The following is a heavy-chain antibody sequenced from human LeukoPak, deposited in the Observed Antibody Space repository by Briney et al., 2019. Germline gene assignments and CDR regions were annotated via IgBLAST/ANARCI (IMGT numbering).Heavy chain of an antibody. CDR3: ARGPHSSGWYSFDY. V-gene: IGHV4-4*07. CDR1: GGSISSYY. Sequence: SETLSLTCTVSGGSISSYYWSWIRQPAGKGLEWIGRIYTSGSTTYNPSFKSRVTLSVDTSKNQFSLKVTSVTAADTAVYYCARGPHSSGWYSFDYWGQGTLVTVSS. J-gene: IGHJ4*02. CDR2: IYTSGST. D-gene: IGHD6-19*01.